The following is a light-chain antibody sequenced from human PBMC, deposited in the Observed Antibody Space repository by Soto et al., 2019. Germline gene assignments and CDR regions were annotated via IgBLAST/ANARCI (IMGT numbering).Light chain of an antibody. J-gene: IGLJ2*01. Sequence: SYELTQPPSVSVAPGQTARITCAGTNIGSKSVHWYQQKPGQAPVLVVYEDSDRPSGIPERFSGSNSANTATLTISRVEAGDEADYYCQVWDSSSDHPVVFGGGTKLTVL. V-gene: IGLV3-21*02. CDR2: EDS. CDR3: QVWDSSSDHPVV. CDR1: NIGSKS.